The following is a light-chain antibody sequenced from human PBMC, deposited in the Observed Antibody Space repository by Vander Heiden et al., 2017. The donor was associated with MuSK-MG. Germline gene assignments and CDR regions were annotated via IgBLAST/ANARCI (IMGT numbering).Light chain of an antibody. CDR1: QSIRSW. V-gene: IGKV1-5*03. CDR2: KAS. CDR3: QQYNSYTWT. J-gene: IGKJ1*01. Sequence: DTQMTQSPSTLSASVGDRVTITCRASQSIRSWLAWYQQKPGNAPKLLIYKASSLESGVPSRFSGSGSGTEFTLTISSLQPDDFATYYCQQYNSYTWTFGQGTKVEIK.